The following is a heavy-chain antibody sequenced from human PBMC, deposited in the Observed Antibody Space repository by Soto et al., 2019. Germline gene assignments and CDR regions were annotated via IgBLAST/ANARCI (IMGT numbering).Heavy chain of an antibody. CDR2: ISAYNGNT. D-gene: IGHD5-18*01. V-gene: IGHV1-18*01. Sequence: ASVKVSCKASGYTFTSYGISWVRQAPGQGLEWMGWISAYNGNTNYAQKLQGRVTMTTDTSTATAYMELKSLRSDDTDVYYCARVGDTAMVTYYFDYWGQGTLVTVSS. CDR1: GYTFTSYG. CDR3: ARVGDTAMVTYYFDY. J-gene: IGHJ4*02.